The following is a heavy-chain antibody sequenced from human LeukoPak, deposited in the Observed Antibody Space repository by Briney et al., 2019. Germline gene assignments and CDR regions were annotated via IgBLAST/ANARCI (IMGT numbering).Heavy chain of an antibody. J-gene: IGHJ4*02. CDR1: RGSISSGGYY. Sequence: LQTLPLTCTVSRGSISSGGYYWSWIRHHPGKGLEWLGYIYYSGSTHYNPYLKSRVTISVDTSQNHFSLRLSSVTAADTAVYYCARSRYPYSSGSYFDYWGQGTLVTVS. CDR3: ARSRYPYSSGSYFDY. V-gene: IGHV4-31*03. D-gene: IGHD3-10*01. CDR2: IYYSGST.